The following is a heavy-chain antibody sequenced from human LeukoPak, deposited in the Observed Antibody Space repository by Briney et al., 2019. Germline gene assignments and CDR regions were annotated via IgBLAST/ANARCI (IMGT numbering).Heavy chain of an antibody. CDR2: ISYDGSNK. Sequence: GGSLRLSCAASGFTFSSYAMHWVRQAPGKGLEGVAVISYDGSNKYYADSVKGRFTISRDNSKNTLYLQMNSLRAEDTPVYYCARDGKDSSGWYVSDYWGQGTLVTVSS. V-gene: IGHV3-30-3*01. J-gene: IGHJ4*02. D-gene: IGHD6-19*01. CDR1: GFTFSSYA. CDR3: ARDGKDSSGWYVSDY.